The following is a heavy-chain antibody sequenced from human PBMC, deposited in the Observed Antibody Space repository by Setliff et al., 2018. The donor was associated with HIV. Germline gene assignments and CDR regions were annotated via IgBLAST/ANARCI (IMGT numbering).Heavy chain of an antibody. Sequence: PSETLSLTCTVSGGSSRGSRYHWGWIRQPPGKGLEWIGNIHYGGFFWYSPSLKSRVTISVDTSKNQFSLKLSSVTAADTAVYYCARPALGIGGGSRFDNWGQGTRVTVSS. V-gene: IGHV4-39*01. J-gene: IGHJ4*02. CDR3: ARPALGIGGGSRFDN. D-gene: IGHD3-10*01. CDR2: IHYGGFF. CDR1: GGSSRGSRYH.